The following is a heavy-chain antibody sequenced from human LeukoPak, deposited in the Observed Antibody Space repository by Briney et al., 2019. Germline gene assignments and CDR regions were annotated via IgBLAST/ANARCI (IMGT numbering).Heavy chain of an antibody. CDR2: VNGNGGST. Sequence: GGSLRLSCAASGFSFSTYAMSWVRQAPGKGLEWVSGVNGNGGSTSYADSVKGRFTIFRDNSKNTVYLQMNSLRVEDTAVYYCAKVIRYYGDYFDYWGQGTLVTVSS. CDR3: AKVIRYYGDYFDY. J-gene: IGHJ4*02. V-gene: IGHV3-23*01. CDR1: GFSFSTYA. D-gene: IGHD4-17*01.